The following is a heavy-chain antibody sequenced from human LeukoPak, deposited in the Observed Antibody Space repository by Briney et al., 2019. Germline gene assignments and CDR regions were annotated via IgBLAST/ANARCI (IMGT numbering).Heavy chain of an antibody. CDR1: GCTFSSYA. V-gene: IGHV3-30*04. J-gene: IGHJ6*04. CDR2: ISYDGSNK. CDR3: ARSLYCSSTSCFGDRLVYGMDV. Sequence: GGSLRLSCAASGCTFSSYAMHWVRQAPGKGLEWVAVISYDGSNKYYADSVKGRFTISRDNSKNTLYLQMNSLRAEDTAVYYCARSLYCSSTSCFGDRLVYGMDVWGKGTTVTVSS. D-gene: IGHD2-2*01.